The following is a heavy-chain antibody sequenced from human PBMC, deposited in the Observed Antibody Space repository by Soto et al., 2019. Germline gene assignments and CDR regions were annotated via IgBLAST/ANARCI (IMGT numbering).Heavy chain of an antibody. Sequence: PSETLSLTCTVSGGSISSSSYYWGWIRQPPGKGLEWIGSIYYSGSTYYNPSLKSRVTISVDTSKNQFSLKLSSVTAADTAVYYCARKAVAGYYLDYWGQGTLVTVSS. V-gene: IGHV4-39*01. D-gene: IGHD6-19*01. CDR2: IYYSGST. J-gene: IGHJ4*02. CDR3: ARKAVAGYYLDY. CDR1: GGSISSSSYY.